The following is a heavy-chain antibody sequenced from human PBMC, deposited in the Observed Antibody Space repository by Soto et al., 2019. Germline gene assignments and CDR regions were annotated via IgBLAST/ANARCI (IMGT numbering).Heavy chain of an antibody. CDR3: ARAWYQPKTAMVPDY. Sequence: QVQLVQSGAEVKKPGASVKVSCKASGYTFTSYDINWVRQATGQGLEWMGWMNPNSGNTGYAQKFQGRVTMTRNTSVSTAYMELNSLRSEETAVYYCARAWYQPKTAMVPDYWGQGTLVTVSS. D-gene: IGHD5-18*01. CDR2: MNPNSGNT. V-gene: IGHV1-8*01. CDR1: GYTFTSYD. J-gene: IGHJ4*02.